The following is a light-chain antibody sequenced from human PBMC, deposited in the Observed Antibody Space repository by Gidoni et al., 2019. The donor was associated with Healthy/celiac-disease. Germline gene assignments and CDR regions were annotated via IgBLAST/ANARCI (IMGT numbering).Light chain of an antibody. Sequence: SYERTQQPSVSVSPGQTASITCSGDNLGDKYACWYHQKHGKSPVLVIYQDSKRPSGIPERFSGSNSGNTATLTISGTQAMDEADYYCQAWDSSTDVVFGGGTKLTVL. CDR1: NLGDKY. J-gene: IGLJ2*01. V-gene: IGLV3-1*01. CDR2: QDS. CDR3: QAWDSSTDVV.